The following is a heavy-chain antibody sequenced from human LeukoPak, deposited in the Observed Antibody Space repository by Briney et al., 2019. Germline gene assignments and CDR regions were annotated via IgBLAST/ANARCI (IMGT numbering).Heavy chain of an antibody. Sequence: SETLSLTCAVYGGSFSGYYWSWIRQPPGKGLEWIGEINHSGSTNYNPSLKSRVTISVDTSKNQFSLKLSSVTAADTAVYYCARQWRRWELSVWGQGTLVTVSS. J-gene: IGHJ4*02. D-gene: IGHD1-7*01. CDR3: ARQWRRWELSV. CDR2: INHSGST. CDR1: GGSFSGYY. V-gene: IGHV4-34*01.